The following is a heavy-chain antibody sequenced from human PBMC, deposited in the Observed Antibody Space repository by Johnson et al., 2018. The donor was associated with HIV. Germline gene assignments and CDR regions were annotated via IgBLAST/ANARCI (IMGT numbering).Heavy chain of an antibody. J-gene: IGHJ3*02. D-gene: IGHD5-18*01. V-gene: IGHV3-11*01. CDR2: ISSSGSTI. Sequence: QMQLVESGGGLVKPGGSLRLSCAASGFTFSDYYMSWIRQAPGKGLEWVSYISSSGSTIYYADSVKGRFTISRDNSKNTLYLQMNSVRVEDTAVYYCARVEYSYGNSHGFDIWGQGTMVTVSS. CDR3: ARVEYSYGNSHGFDI. CDR1: GFTFSDYY.